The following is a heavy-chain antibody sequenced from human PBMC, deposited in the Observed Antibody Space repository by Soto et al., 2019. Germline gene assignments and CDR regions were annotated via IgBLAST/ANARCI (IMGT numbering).Heavy chain of an antibody. Sequence: ASVKVSCKASGYTFTVYYMHCVLQAPVQWLDWMGWINPNSGGTNYAQKFQGWVTMTRDTSISTAYMELSRLRSDDTAVYYCARGTTGTTSFYYYYYGMDVWGQGTTVTVSS. J-gene: IGHJ6*02. CDR1: GYTFTVYY. CDR3: ARGTTGTTSFYYYYYGMDV. D-gene: IGHD1-1*01. CDR2: INPNSGGT. V-gene: IGHV1-2*04.